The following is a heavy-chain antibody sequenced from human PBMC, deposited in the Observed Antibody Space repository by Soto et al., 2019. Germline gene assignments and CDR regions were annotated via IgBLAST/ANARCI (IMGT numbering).Heavy chain of an antibody. Sequence: EVQLLESGGGLVQPEGSLRLSCAVSGFTFSRNAMTWVRQAPGKGLEWVSTIFGSGGSTYYADSVKGRFTISRDSSKNTLYLQMNSLRVEDTAVYFCASHGGSYLPFDFWGQGTLVSVSS. CDR2: IFGSGGST. CDR1: GFTFSRNA. V-gene: IGHV3-23*01. J-gene: IGHJ4*02. CDR3: ASHGGSYLPFDF. D-gene: IGHD1-26*01.